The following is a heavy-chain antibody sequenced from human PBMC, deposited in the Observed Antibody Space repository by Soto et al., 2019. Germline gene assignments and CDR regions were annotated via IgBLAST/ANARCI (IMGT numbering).Heavy chain of an antibody. CDR2: ITYTSSPI. J-gene: IGHJ6*02. D-gene: IGHD3-9*01. Sequence: EVQVVESGGGLVQPGGSLRLSCAASGFALRNYSMHWVRQAPGTGLEWVSYITYTSSPIYYADSVKGRFTISRDNGNDSLYLQMNGLRAEETPVYYCARVFRHPLYVMDGWGQGTTVTVSS. CDR1: GFALRNYS. V-gene: IGHV3-48*01. CDR3: ARVFRHPLYVMDG.